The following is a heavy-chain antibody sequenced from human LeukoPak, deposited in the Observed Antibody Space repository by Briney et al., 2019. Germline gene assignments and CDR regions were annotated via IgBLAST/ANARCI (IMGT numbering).Heavy chain of an antibody. CDR3: ATRVGGAFH. Sequence: GESLQISCQGSGYRFATYWIGWMRPMPGKGLEWTAIILPGNSDVAYSPSLQGQVTISADESISTAYLQWSSLKASDSAIYYCATRVGGAFHWGLGTLVTVSS. D-gene: IGHD2-15*01. CDR2: ILPGNSDV. J-gene: IGHJ4*02. CDR1: GYRFATYW. V-gene: IGHV5-51*01.